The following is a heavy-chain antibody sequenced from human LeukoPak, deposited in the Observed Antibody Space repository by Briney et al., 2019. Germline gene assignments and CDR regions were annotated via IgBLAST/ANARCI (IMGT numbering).Heavy chain of an antibody. CDR2: IFYSGST. CDR3: ARDRGYGDYYAFDI. J-gene: IGHJ3*02. CDR1: GGSFTSYY. Sequence: SETLSLTCTVSGGSFTSYYWSWIRQPPGKGLEWIGYIFYSGSTNYNPSLKSRVTISVDTSKNQFSLKLSSVTAADTAVYYCARDRGYGDYYAFDIWGQGTMVTVSS. D-gene: IGHD4-17*01. V-gene: IGHV4-59*12.